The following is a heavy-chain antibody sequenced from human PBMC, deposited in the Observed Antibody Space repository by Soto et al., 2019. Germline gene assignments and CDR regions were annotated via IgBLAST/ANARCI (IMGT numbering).Heavy chain of an antibody. CDR2: IEYNAKNR. CDR3: AREGDDYCSGTRCFYYYGLDV. D-gene: IGHD2-15*01. V-gene: IGHV3-33*05. Sequence: QVQLVESGGGVVQPGTSLRLSCTASGFTFNSYGIHWVRQAPGKGLEWLALIEYNAKNRFYADSVKGRFSISRDNSRNTVYLQVNGLRAEDTAVYSCAREGDDYCSGTRCFYYYGLDVWGQGTTVIVSS. J-gene: IGHJ6*02. CDR1: GFTFNSYG.